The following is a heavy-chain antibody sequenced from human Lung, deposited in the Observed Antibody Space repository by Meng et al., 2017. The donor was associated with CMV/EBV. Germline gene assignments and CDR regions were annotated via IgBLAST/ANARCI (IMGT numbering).Heavy chain of an antibody. CDR2: IYHSGST. J-gene: IGHJ4*02. V-gene: IGHV4-4*02. Sequence: QGPLQESGPGLGKPSGTLSLTCAGSGGSISSSNWWSWVRQPPGKGLEWIGEIYHSGSTNYNPSLKSRVTISVDKSKNQFSLKLSSVTAADTAVYYCASFPPPGKQWLVTDYWGQGTLVTVSS. D-gene: IGHD6-19*01. CDR3: ASFPPPGKQWLVTDY. CDR1: GGSISSSNW.